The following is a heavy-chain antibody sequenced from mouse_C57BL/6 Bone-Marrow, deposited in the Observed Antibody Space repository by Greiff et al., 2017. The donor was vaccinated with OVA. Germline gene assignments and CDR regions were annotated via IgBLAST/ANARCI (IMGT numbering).Heavy chain of an antibody. CDR1: GFTFSDYG. V-gene: IGHV5-17*01. J-gene: IGHJ3*01. Sequence: EVKLVESGGGLVKPGGSLKLSCAASGFTFSDYGMHWVRQAPEKGLEWVAYISSGSSTIYYADTVKGRFTISRDNAKNTLFLQMTSLRSEDTAMYYCARRAIYYGFAYWGQGTLVTVSA. CDR2: ISSGSSTI. D-gene: IGHD1-1*01. CDR3: ARRAIYYGFAY.